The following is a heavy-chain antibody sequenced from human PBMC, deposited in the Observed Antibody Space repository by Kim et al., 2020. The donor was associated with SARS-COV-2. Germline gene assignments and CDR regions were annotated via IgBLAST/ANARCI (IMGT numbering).Heavy chain of an antibody. V-gene: IGHV3-23*01. D-gene: IGHD7-27*01. CDR3: AKDLWARVLTGGN. J-gene: IGHJ4*02. Sequence: YADSVKGRFTIARDNSKNTLYLQMNSLRAEDTAVYYCAKDLWARVLTGGNWGQGTLVTVSS.